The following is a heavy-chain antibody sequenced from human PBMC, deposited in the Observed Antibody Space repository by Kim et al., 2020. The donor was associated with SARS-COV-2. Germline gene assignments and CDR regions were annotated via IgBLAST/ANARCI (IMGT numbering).Heavy chain of an antibody. CDR3: AKEGGGPNHYDYGMDV. Sequence: GGSLRLSCAASEFTFSNYAMTWVRQAPGKGLEWVSSISASGANTYYSDSVKGRFTISRDNSKNTLYLQMSSLKAEDTAIYYCAKEGGGPNHYDYGMDVWAQGTTVTVSS. CDR2: ISASGANT. V-gene: IGHV3-23*01. J-gene: IGHJ6*02. D-gene: IGHD1-26*01. CDR1: EFTFSNYA.